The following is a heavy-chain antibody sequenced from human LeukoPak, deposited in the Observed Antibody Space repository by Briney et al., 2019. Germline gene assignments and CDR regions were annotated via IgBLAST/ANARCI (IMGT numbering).Heavy chain of an antibody. CDR2: VYFGGST. V-gene: IGHV4-59*01. CDR1: GGSMSRYY. Sequence: SETLSLTCTVSGGSMSRYYWSWIRQPPGKGLEWIGCVYFGGSTDYNPSLKSRVTISVDASRNQFSLKLSSVTAADTAVFYCARNSGSRDVGAFDIWGQGTMVTVSS. J-gene: IGHJ3*02. D-gene: IGHD1-26*01. CDR3: ARNSGSRDVGAFDI.